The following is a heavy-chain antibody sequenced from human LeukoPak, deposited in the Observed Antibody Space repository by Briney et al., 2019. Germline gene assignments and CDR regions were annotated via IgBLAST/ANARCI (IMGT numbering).Heavy chain of an antibody. D-gene: IGHD3-10*01. CDR3: ARWILYSSGSYSDY. CDR1: GGSIRSYD. CDR2: MHYSGST. V-gene: IGHV4-59*01. Sequence: PSETLSLTCTVSGGSIRSYDSSWIRQPPGKRLEWIGYMHYSGSTNYNPSLKSRVTISVDTSKNQFSLKLSSVTAADTAVYYCARWILYSSGSYSDYWGQGTLVTVSS. J-gene: IGHJ4*02.